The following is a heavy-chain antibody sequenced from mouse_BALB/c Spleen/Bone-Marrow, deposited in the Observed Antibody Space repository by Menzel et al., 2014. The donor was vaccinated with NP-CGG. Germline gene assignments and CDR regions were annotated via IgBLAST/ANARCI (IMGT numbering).Heavy chain of an antibody. J-gene: IGHJ3*01. CDR1: GYSFTSYW. CDR3: ASPSDGNPFAY. D-gene: IGHD2-1*01. V-gene: IGHV1S127*01. Sequence: QVQLQQPGPQLVRPGASVKISCKASGYSFTSYWVHWVKQRPGQGLEWIGMIDPSDSETRLNQKFKDKATLTVDKSSSTAYMQLSSPTSEDSAVYYCASPSDGNPFAYWGQGTLVTVSA. CDR2: IDPSDSET.